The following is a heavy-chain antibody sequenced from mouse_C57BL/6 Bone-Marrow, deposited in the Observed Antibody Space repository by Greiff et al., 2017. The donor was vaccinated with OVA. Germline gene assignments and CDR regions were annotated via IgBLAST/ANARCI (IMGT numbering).Heavy chain of an antibody. Sequence: DVHLVESGGGLVQPKGSLKLSCAASGFSFNTYAMNWVRQAPGKGLEWVARIRSKSNNYATYYADSVKDRFTISRDDSESMLYLQMNNLKTEDTAMYYCVRHRMITTPYAMDYWGQGTSVTVSS. CDR3: VRHRMITTPYAMDY. CDR1: GFSFNTYA. V-gene: IGHV10-1*01. CDR2: IRSKSNNYAT. J-gene: IGHJ4*01. D-gene: IGHD2-4*01.